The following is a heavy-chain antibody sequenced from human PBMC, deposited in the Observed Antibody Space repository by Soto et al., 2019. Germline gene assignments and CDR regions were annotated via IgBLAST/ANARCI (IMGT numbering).Heavy chain of an antibody. CDR1: GFTFSSYA. Sequence: EVQLLESGGGLVQPGGSLRLSCAASGFTFSSYAMSWVRQAPGKGLEWVSAISGSGGSTYYADSVKGRFTISRDNSKNTLYLQMNSLRAEDTAVYYCATQTYDYGDYVDYYYYYIDVWGKGTTVTVSS. CDR2: ISGSGGST. CDR3: ATQTYDYGDYVDYYYYYIDV. D-gene: IGHD4-17*01. V-gene: IGHV3-23*01. J-gene: IGHJ6*03.